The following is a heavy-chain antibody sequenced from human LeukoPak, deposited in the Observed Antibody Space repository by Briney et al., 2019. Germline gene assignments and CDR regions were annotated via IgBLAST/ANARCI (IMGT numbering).Heavy chain of an antibody. Sequence: SETLSLTCTVSGGSMSSDGYYWSWIRQHPGKGLEWIGYIYYSGSTYYNPSLKSRVTISVDTSKNQFSLKLSSVTAADTAVYYCARTYYYDSAVYYGMDVWGQGTTVTVSS. D-gene: IGHD3-22*01. CDR1: GGSMSSDGYY. V-gene: IGHV4-31*03. CDR2: IYYSGST. CDR3: ARTYYYDSAVYYGMDV. J-gene: IGHJ6*02.